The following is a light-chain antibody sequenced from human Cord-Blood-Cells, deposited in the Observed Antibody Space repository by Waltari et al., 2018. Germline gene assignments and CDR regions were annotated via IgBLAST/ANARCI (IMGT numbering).Light chain of an antibody. CDR1: SSDVGSYNL. Sequence: QSALPQPASVSGSPGQSSTISCTGTSSDVGSYNLVPWYQQHPGKAPKLMIYEGSKRPSGVSNRFSGSKSGNTASLTISGLQAEDEADYYCCSYAGSSTFVVFGGGTKLTVL. V-gene: IGLV2-23*03. J-gene: IGLJ2*01. CDR3: CSYAGSSTFVV. CDR2: EGS.